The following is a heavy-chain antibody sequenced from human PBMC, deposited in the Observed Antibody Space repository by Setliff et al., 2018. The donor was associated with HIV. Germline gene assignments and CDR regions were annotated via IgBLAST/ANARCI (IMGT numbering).Heavy chain of an antibody. CDR3: AHGRIAAADPGYFDL. CDR1: GFSLSTSGVG. Sequence: SGPAGEPTQTLTLTCTFSGFSLSTSGVGVGWIRQPPGKALEWLALIYWDDDKFYNPSLESRLTITKDTSKSRVVLTMTNLDPVDTATYFCAHGRIAAADPGYFDLWGRGTLVTVSS. CDR2: IYWDDDK. V-gene: IGHV2-5*02. D-gene: IGHD6-13*01. J-gene: IGHJ2*01.